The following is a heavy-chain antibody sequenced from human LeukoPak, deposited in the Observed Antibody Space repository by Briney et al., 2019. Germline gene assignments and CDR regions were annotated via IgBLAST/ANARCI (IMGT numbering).Heavy chain of an antibody. V-gene: IGHV3-30*18. D-gene: IGHD2-2*03. Sequence: GRSLRLSCAAAGFRFKSYGMHWVRQAPGKGLEWVAVISYDGSNTYYVDSVKGRFSISRDNSNNTVYLQLNSLKVEDTAVYYCVKDWILLFLRPLRSSYMDAWGKGTAVTVSS. CDR2: ISYDGSNT. CDR3: VKDWILLFLRPLRSSYMDA. J-gene: IGHJ6*03. CDR1: GFRFKSYG.